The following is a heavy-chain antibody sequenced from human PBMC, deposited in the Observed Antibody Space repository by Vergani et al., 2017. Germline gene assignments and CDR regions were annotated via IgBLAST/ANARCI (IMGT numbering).Heavy chain of an antibody. CDR3: AKGLVPAARGYYYGMDV. J-gene: IGHJ6*02. CDR2: ISGSGGST. Sequence: EVQLLESGGGLVQPGGSLRLSCAASGFTLSSYAMSWVRQAPGKGLEWVSAISGSGGSTYYADSVKGRFTISRDNSKNTLYLQMNSLRAEDTAVYYCAKGLVPAARGYYYGMDVWGQGTTVTVSS. CDR1: GFTLSSYA. V-gene: IGHV3-23*01. D-gene: IGHD2-2*01.